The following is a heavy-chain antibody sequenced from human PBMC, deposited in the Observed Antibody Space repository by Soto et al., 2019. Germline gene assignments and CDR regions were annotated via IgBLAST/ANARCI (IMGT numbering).Heavy chain of an antibody. V-gene: IGHV3-30-3*02. Sequence: QVQLVESGGGVVQPGRSLGLSCTTSGFTFRNYAMHWVRQAPGKGLEWVAAISYHGHDQYYADSVKGRFTISRDNSKNTLYLQMNSLRIEDTAVYYCAKIRSEMSMPYQEYFLTWCQGALVTVSS. CDR1: GFTFRNYA. J-gene: IGHJ1*01. D-gene: IGHD2-2*01. CDR2: ISYHGHDQ. CDR3: AKIRSEMSMPYQEYFLT.